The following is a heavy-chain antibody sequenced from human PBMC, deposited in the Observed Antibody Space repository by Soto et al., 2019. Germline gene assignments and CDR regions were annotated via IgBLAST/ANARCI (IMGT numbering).Heavy chain of an antibody. J-gene: IGHJ5*02. CDR1: GFTFSSYA. Sequence: GESLKISCAASGFTFSSYAMSWVRQAPGKGLEWVSVISGSGGSTYYAESVRGRFTISRDNSKNTLYLQMNSLRAEDTAVYYCAKGPTAVTTRWFDPWGQGTLVTVSS. CDR2: ISGSGGST. D-gene: IGHD4-17*01. CDR3: AKGPTAVTTRWFDP. V-gene: IGHV3-23*01.